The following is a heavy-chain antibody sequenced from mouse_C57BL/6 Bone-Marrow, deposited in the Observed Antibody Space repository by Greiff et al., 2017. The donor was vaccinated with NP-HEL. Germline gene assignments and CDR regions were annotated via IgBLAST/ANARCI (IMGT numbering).Heavy chain of an antibody. Sequence: VQLQQSGPGLVQPSQRLSITCTVSGFSLTSYGVHWVRQSPGKGLEWLGVIWRGGSTDYNAAFMSRLSITKDNSKSQVFFKMNSLQADDTAIYYCAKNSLYGSSDWYFDVWGTGTTVTVSS. CDR1: GFSLTSYG. CDR2: IWRGGST. J-gene: IGHJ1*03. V-gene: IGHV2-5*01. CDR3: AKNSLYGSSDWYFDV. D-gene: IGHD1-1*01.